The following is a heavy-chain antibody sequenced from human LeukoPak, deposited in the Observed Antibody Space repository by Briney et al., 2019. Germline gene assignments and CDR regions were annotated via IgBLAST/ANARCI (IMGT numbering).Heavy chain of an antibody. D-gene: IGHD6-13*01. V-gene: IGHV3-66*01. J-gene: IGHJ4*02. Sequence: PGGSLSLSCAASGFTVSSNYMSWVRRAPGKGLEWVSVIYSGGSTYYADSVKGRFTISRDNSKNTLYLQMNSLRAEDTAVYYCARVPKGQLVNLGCDYWGQGTLVTVSS. CDR2: IYSGGST. CDR3: ARVPKGQLVNLGCDY. CDR1: GFTVSSNY.